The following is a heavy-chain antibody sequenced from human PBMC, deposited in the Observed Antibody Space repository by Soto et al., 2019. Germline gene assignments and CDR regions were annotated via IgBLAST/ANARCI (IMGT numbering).Heavy chain of an antibody. J-gene: IGHJ5*02. Sequence: GGSLRLSCAASGFTFSSYSMNWVRQAPGKGLEWVSYISSSSSTIYYADSVKGRFTISRDNAKNSLYLQMNSLRAEDTAVYYCAREDYSNYNWFDPWGQGTPVTVSS. CDR2: ISSSSSTI. V-gene: IGHV3-48*01. CDR3: AREDYSNYNWFDP. CDR1: GFTFSSYS. D-gene: IGHD4-4*01.